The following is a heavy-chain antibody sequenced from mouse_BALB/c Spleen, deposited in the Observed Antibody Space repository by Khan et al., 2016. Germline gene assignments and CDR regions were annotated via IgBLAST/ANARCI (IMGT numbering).Heavy chain of an antibody. CDR2: INTNTGAP. CDR1: GYTFTNYG. CDR3: ARWYDNYALDY. D-gene: IGHD2-3*01. V-gene: IGHV9-3*02. J-gene: IGHJ4*01. Sequence: QIQLVQSGPELKKPGETVKISCKASGYTFTNYGVHWVKQAPGKGLKWMGWINTNTGAPTYAEELKGRFAISLETSASTAFLQIDNLKNEDTATYFCARWYDNYALDYWGQGTSVTVSS.